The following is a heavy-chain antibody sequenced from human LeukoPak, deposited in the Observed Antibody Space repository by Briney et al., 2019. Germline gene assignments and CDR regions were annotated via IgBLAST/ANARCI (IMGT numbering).Heavy chain of an antibody. V-gene: IGHV3-33*01. CDR3: ARDRGTSYFDY. CDR1: GFTFSSYG. D-gene: IGHD1-26*01. J-gene: IGHJ4*02. CDR2: IWYDGSNK. Sequence: GRSLRLSCAASGFTFSSYGMHWVRQPPDKGLEWVAFIWYDGSNKYYADSVKGRFTISRDTSKNTLYLQMNSLRAEDTAVYYCARDRGTSYFDYWGQGTLVTVSS.